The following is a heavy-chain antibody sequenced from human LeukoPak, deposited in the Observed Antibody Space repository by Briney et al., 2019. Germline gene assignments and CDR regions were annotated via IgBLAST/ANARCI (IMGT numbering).Heavy chain of an antibody. J-gene: IGHJ4*02. D-gene: IGHD6-19*01. V-gene: IGHV3-23*01. CDR1: GFPFGSFA. CDR2: IRDSGGST. CDR3: AKAGIGVVGYFDY. Sequence: GGSLRLPCAPSGFPFGSFALSGFGPPPGKGLAGVSTIRDSGGSTYYADSVKGRFTISRDNSKNTLYLQMSSLRAEDTALYYCAKAGIGVVGYFDYWGQGTLVTVSS.